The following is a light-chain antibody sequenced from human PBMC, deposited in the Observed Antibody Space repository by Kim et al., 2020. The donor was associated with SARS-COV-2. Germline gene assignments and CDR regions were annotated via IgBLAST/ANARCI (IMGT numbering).Light chain of an antibody. V-gene: IGKV3-20*01. CDR1: QTVSSNY. J-gene: IGKJ1*01. CDR3: QQYGSPAWT. CDR2: AAS. Sequence: EIVLTQSPGTLSLSPGERATLSCRASQTVSSNYLAWFQQKPGQAPRILLYAASSRASDIPDRFSGSGSGTDFTLTISRLEPEDFAVYYCQQYGSPAWTFVQGTKVYIK.